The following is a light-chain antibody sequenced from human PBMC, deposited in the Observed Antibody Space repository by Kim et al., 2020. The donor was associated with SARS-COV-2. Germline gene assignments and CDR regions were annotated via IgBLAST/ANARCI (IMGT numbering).Light chain of an antibody. V-gene: IGLV3-9*01. CDR3: QVWDSTTYV. CDR1: DIGRKK. CDR2: RDN. J-gene: IGLJ1*01. Sequence: VALGQTATITSGGSDIGRKKVTWYQQKPGQALVLVIYRDNDRPSGIPERFSGSNSGNTATLTISRAQGGDEADYYCQVWDSTTYVFGSGTKVTVL.